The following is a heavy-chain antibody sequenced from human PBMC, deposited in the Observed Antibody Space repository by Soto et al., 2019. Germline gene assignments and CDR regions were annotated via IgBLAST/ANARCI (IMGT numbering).Heavy chain of an antibody. V-gene: IGHV1-69*14. J-gene: IGHJ6*02. Sequence: QVQLVQSGAEVKKPGSSVKVSCKASGGTFSSYAISWVRQAPGQGLEWMGGIIPIFGTANYAQKFQGRVTIAADKATSPAYMELGSLRSEDTAVYYCARHVPAAGYYYGVDVWGQGTTVTVSS. CDR1: GGTFSSYA. CDR3: ARHVPAAGYYYGVDV. CDR2: IIPIFGTA. D-gene: IGHD2-2*01.